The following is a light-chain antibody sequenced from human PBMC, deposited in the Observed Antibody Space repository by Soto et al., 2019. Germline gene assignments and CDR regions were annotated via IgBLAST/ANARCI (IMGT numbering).Light chain of an antibody. Sequence: QSVLTQSASVSGSLGQSITLSCTGAISYVGSSTLVSWYQHHPGKAPKLVIYEAYKRPSGVSNRFSGSKSGNTASLTISGLQAEDEADYYCSSYTSSSTLFYVFGTGTKLTVL. CDR1: ISYVGSSTL. J-gene: IGLJ1*01. CDR3: SSYTSSSTLFYV. V-gene: IGLV2-14*02. CDR2: EAY.